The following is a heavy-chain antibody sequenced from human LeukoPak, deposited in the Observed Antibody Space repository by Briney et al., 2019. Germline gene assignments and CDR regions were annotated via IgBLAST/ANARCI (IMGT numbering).Heavy chain of an antibody. D-gene: IGHD3-3*01. CDR3: ARRFGTIWSGYYNYYYYYYMDV. CDR1: GGSMSNIYY. V-gene: IGHV4-39*07. CDR2: IFYSGIT. Sequence: NPSETLFLTCNVSGGSMSNIYYWGWIRPPPGKGVEWIGNIFYSGITYYNPSLRRRVTISVDTSKNQFSLKLSSVTAADTAVYYCARRFGTIWSGYYNYYYYYYMDVWGKGTTVTVSS. J-gene: IGHJ6*03.